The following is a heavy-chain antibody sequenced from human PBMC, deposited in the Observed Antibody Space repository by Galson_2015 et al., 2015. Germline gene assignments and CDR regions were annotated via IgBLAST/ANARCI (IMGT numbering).Heavy chain of an antibody. V-gene: IGHV4-34*01. Sequence: IGEINHSGSTNYNPSLKSRVTISVDTSKNQFSLKLSSVTAADTAVYYCARAKRYCSSTSCYRTGRGNYYYGEYFQHWGQGTLVTVSS. D-gene: IGHD2-2*01. J-gene: IGHJ1*01. CDR2: INHSGST. CDR3: ARAKRYCSSTSCYRTGRGNYYYGEYFQH.